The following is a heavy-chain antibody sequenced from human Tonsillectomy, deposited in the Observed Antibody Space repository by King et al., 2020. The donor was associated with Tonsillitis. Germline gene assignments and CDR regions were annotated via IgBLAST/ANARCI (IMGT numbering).Heavy chain of an antibody. J-gene: IGHJ4*02. CDR1: GGSISGYF. CDR3: ARGRKESTRFDWGFDY. CDR2: IFYTGST. D-gene: IGHD3-9*01. V-gene: IGHV4-59*08. Sequence: VQLQESGPGLVKPSETLSLTCTVSGGSISGYFWNWIRQTPEKGLDWIGYIFYTGSTNYNPSLQSRLTMSVDTSPNQFSLKLSSVTAADTAVYSCARGRKESTRFDWGFDYWGQGTLVTVS.